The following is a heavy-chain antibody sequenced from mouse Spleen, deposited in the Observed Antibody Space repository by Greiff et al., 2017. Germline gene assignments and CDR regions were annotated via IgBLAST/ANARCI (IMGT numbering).Heavy chain of an antibody. D-gene: IGHD1-1*01. CDR3: ARTYYGSSYGFAC. Sequence: EVQLQQSGPELVKPGASVKISCKASGYSFTGYYMHWVKQSPEKSLEWIGEINPSTGGTTYNQKFKAKATLTVDKSSRTAYMQLKSLTSEDSAVYYCARTYYGSSYGFACWGQGTLVTVSA. J-gene: IGHJ3*01. CDR2: INPSTGGT. V-gene: IGHV1-42*01. CDR1: GYSFTGYY.